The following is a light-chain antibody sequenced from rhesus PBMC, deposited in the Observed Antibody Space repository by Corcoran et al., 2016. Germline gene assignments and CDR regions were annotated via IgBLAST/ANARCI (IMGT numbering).Light chain of an antibody. Sequence: EIVLTQSPTSMAVSQGERVTISCTASSSVSTSYLHWYQQKPGFPPRLLVYRTSTLASGVPARFSGSGSGASYTLTIRSMEAEDAANYYCQQGNSIPYSFGQGTKVEIK. CDR2: RTS. CDR1: SSVSTSY. J-gene: IGKJ2*01. CDR3: QQGNSIPYS. V-gene: IGKV3-35*01.